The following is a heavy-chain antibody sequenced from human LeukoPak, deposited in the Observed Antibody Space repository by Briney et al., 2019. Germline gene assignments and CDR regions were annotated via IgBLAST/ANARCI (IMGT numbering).Heavy chain of an antibody. Sequence: GGSLRLSCAASGFTFSSYAMSWVRQAPGKGLEWVSAISGSGGSTYYADSVKGRFTISGDNSKNTLYLQMNSLRAEDTAVYYCAKDLLSSYYDFWSGYYPTLYYYYGMDVWGQGTTVTVSS. D-gene: IGHD3-3*01. CDR3: AKDLLSSYYDFWSGYYPTLYYYYGMDV. CDR1: GFTFSSYA. CDR2: ISGSGGST. J-gene: IGHJ6*02. V-gene: IGHV3-23*01.